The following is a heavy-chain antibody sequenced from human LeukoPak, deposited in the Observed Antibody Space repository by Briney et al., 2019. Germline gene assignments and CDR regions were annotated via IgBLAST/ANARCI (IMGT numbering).Heavy chain of an antibody. CDR3: ARDQEYNRSLSSFDI. J-gene: IGHJ3*02. D-gene: IGHD6-6*01. V-gene: IGHV3-21*01. Sequence: PGGSLRLSCAASGFTFSSYSMNWVRQAPGKGLEWVSSISSSSSYIYYADSVEGRFTISRDNAKNSLYLQMNSVRAEDTDVYYCARDQEYNRSLSSFDIWGQGTMVTVSS. CDR1: GFTFSSYS. CDR2: ISSSSSYI.